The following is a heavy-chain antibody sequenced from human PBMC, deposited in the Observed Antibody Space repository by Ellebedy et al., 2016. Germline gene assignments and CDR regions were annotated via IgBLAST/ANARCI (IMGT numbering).Heavy chain of an antibody. Sequence: GESLKISXKGSGYSFTSYWIGWVRQMPGKGLEWMGIIYPGDSHTTYSPSFQGQVTISADRSTSTAYLQWSSLKASDTAIYYCARHPKYSSGYSRFDYWGQGTLVTVSS. CDR1: GYSFTSYW. V-gene: IGHV5-51*01. J-gene: IGHJ4*02. D-gene: IGHD3-22*01. CDR3: ARHPKYSSGYSRFDY. CDR2: IYPGDSHT.